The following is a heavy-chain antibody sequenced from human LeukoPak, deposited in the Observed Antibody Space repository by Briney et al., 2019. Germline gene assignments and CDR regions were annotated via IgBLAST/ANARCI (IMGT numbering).Heavy chain of an antibody. J-gene: IGHJ4*02. V-gene: IGHV4-31*03. Sequence: PSQTLSLTCTVSGGSISSGGYYWSWIRQHPGKGLEWIGYIYYSGSTDYNPSLKSRVTISLDTSKNQFSLKLSSVTAADTAVYYCARELAVASDYFDYWGQGTLVTVSS. CDR1: GGSISSGGYY. D-gene: IGHD6-19*01. CDR3: ARELAVASDYFDY. CDR2: IYYSGST.